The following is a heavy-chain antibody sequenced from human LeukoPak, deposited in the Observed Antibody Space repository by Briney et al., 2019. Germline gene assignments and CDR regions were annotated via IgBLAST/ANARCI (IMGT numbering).Heavy chain of an antibody. Sequence: GASVKVSFKASGYSFTGYYLFWVRQAPGQGFEWMGWINPNSGVTKSAQNFQGRVTMTRDTSISTVYMELSSLRSDDTAVYYCASGVNYYGSGSYVDYWGQGTLVTVSS. CDR2: INPNSGVT. V-gene: IGHV1-2*02. CDR1: GYSFTGYY. D-gene: IGHD3-10*01. J-gene: IGHJ4*02. CDR3: ASGVNYYGSGSYVDY.